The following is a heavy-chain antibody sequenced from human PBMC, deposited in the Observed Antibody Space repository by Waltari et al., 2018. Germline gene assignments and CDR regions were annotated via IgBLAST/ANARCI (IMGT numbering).Heavy chain of an antibody. CDR2: VFRDGKS. CDR1: YFAINHGYF. CDR3: VREPGIALAGPTYYFDY. Sequence: QVQLQESGPGLVKPSETLTVKCSVSYFAINHGYFWGWIRQPPHKGLEWIGSVFRDGKSYYNRSLESRAAISVDTSRDQFTLRLKSATAADTAIYYCVREPGIALAGPTYYFDYWGQGILVTVSS. V-gene: IGHV4-38-2*02. D-gene: IGHD6-19*01. J-gene: IGHJ4*02.